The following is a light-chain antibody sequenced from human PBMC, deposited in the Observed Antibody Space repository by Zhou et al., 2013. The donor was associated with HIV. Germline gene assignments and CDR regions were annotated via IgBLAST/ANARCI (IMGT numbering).Light chain of an antibody. CDR1: QSVNSY. CDR2: GAS. J-gene: IGKJ5*01. V-gene: IGKV3-11*01. Sequence: EIVLTQSPATLSLSPGERATLSCRASQSVNSYLAWYQQKPGQAPRLLIYGASTRATGIPARFSGSGSGTDGSLTISRLEAEDFAVYYCQQYEFFGQGTRLEMK. CDR3: QQYEF.